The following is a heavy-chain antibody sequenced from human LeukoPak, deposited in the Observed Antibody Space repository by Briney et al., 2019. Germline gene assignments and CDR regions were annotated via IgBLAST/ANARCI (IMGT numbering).Heavy chain of an antibody. CDR3: AKVREIMFRGPQDY. J-gene: IGHJ4*02. D-gene: IGHD3-16*01. Sequence: SGGSLGLSCAASGFTFSNYGMHWVRQAPGKGLEWVAVMSYDGNNKYHADSVKGRFTISRDNSQNTLYLQMDSLRPDDTAVYYCAKVREIMFRGPQDYWGQGALVTVSS. CDR2: MSYDGNNK. CDR1: GFTFSNYG. V-gene: IGHV3-30*18.